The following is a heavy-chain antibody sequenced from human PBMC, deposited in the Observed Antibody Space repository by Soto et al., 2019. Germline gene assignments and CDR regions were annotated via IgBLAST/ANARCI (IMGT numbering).Heavy chain of an antibody. CDR1: GFTVSSNY. V-gene: IGHV3-66*01. CDR2: IYSGGST. D-gene: IGHD3-16*01. Sequence: GGSLRLSCAASGFTVSSNYMSWVRQAPGKGLEWVSVIYSGGSTYYADSVKGRFTISRDNSKNTLYLQMNSLRAEDRAVYSCQRVTYDKVCESNPPHFDYWGQVTLVTVS. CDR3: QRVTYDKVCESNPPHFDY. J-gene: IGHJ4*02.